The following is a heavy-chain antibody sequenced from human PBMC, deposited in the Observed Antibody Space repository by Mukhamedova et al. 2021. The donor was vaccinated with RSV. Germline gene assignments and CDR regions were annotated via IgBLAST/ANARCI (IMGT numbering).Heavy chain of an antibody. CDR2: IFNSGNT. V-gene: IGHV3-66*03. D-gene: IGHD2-21*01. J-gene: IGHJ4*02. CDR3: ARDAASAIFYFDF. Sequence: APGKGLEWVSVIFNSGNTYYADSVKGRFTISRDDSKNTVYLQMTGLTPEDTGVYFCARDAASAIFYFDFLGQGTLFTVSS.